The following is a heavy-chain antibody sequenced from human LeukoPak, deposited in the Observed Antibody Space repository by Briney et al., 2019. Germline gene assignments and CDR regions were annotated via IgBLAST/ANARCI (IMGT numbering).Heavy chain of an antibody. CDR2: IYSSGST. Sequence: SETLSLTCTVSGGSISSYYWSWTRQPAGKGLEWIGRIYSSGSTNYNPSLKSRITMSIDTSKNQFSLKLSSATAADTAVYYCARGRFGTVTNLAWFDPWGQGTLVTVSS. J-gene: IGHJ5*02. CDR1: GGSISSYY. CDR3: ARGRFGTVTNLAWFDP. V-gene: IGHV4-4*07. D-gene: IGHD4-17*01.